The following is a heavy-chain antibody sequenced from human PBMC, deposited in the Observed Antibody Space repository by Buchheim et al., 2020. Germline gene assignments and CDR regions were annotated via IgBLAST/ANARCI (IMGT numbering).Heavy chain of an antibody. Sequence: QVQLVESGGGVVQPGRSLRLSCAASGFTFSSYGMHWVRQAPGKGLEWVAVISYDGSNKYYADSVKGRFTISRENSKKTLYLQMNSLRAEDTAVYYCAKAHYYDSSGYFYYYYYGMDVWGQGTT. D-gene: IGHD3-22*01. V-gene: IGHV3-30*18. CDR3: AKAHYYDSSGYFYYYYYGMDV. J-gene: IGHJ6*02. CDR2: ISYDGSNK. CDR1: GFTFSSYG.